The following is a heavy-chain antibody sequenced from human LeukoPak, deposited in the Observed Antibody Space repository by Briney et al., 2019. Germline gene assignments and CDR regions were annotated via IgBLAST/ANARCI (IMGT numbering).Heavy chain of an antibody. J-gene: IGHJ2*01. CDR2: IYHSGST. V-gene: IGHV4-38-2*02. Sequence: KPSETLSLTCTVSGYSISSGYYWGWIRQPPGKGLEWIGSIYHSGSTYYNPSLKSRVTISVDASKNQFSLKLSSVTAADTAVYYCARDRFPYWYFDLWGRGTLVTVSS. CDR1: GYSISSGYY. CDR3: ARDRFPYWYFDL.